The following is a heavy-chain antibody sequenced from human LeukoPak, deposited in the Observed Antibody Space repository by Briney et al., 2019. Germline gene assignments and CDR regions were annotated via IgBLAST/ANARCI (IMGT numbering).Heavy chain of an antibody. J-gene: IGHJ4*02. Sequence: VASVKVSCKASGYTFTSYGISWVRQAPGQGLEWMGWISAYNGNTNYAQKLQGRVTMTTDTSTSTAYMELRSLRSDDTAVYYCARVPEQWRGDWYFDYWGQGTLVTVSS. CDR3: ARVPEQWRGDWYFDY. CDR2: ISAYNGNT. D-gene: IGHD6-19*01. V-gene: IGHV1-18*01. CDR1: GYTFTSYG.